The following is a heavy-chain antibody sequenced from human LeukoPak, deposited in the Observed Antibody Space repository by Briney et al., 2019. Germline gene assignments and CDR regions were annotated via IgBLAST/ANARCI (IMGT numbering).Heavy chain of an antibody. J-gene: IGHJ4*02. CDR2: IYHSGST. CDR3: ARGAGQWELLSHFDY. Sequence: SETLSLTCAVSGGSISSGGYSWSWIRQPPGKGLEWIGSIYHSGSTYYNPSLKSRVTISVDTSKNQFSLKLSSVTAADTAVYYCARGAGQWELLSHFDYWGQGTLVTVSS. D-gene: IGHD1-26*01. V-gene: IGHV4-39*07. CDR1: GGSISSGGYS.